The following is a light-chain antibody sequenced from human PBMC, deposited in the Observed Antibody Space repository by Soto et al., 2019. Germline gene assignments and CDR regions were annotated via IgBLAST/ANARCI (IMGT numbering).Light chain of an antibody. V-gene: IGKV3-20*01. J-gene: IGKJ5*01. CDR2: GAS. CDR1: QSVRTKY. Sequence: EIVLTQSPGTLSLSPGERATLSCRASQSVRTKYLTWYQQKPGQSPRLLIYGASSRATGIPDRFSGSGSGTDFTLTISRLEPEDFVVYYCQQFVSLPVTFGQGTRLEIK. CDR3: QQFVSLPVT.